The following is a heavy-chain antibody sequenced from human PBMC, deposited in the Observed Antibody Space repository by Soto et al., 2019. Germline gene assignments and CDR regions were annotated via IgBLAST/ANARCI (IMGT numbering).Heavy chain of an antibody. V-gene: IGHV3-64D*06. CDR2: ISSNGGST. CDR3: VKSPGRVLWFGEMIV. CDR1: GFTFSSYA. J-gene: IGHJ6*02. Sequence: GGSLRLSCSASGFTFSSYAMHWVRQAPGKGLEYVSAISSNGGSTYYADSVKGRFTISRDNSKNTLYLQMSSLRAEDTAVYYCVKSPGRVLWFGEMIVWGQGTTVTVSS. D-gene: IGHD3-10*01.